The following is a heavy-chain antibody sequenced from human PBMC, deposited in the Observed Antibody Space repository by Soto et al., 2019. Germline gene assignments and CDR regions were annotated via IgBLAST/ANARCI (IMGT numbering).Heavy chain of an antibody. CDR2: IWFDGSNK. CDR3: ARDAKSVETTGGFDY. V-gene: IGHV3-33*01. J-gene: IGHJ4*02. CDR1: GFIFSRYG. Sequence: QVQLVDSVGGVVQPGRSLRLSCAASGFIFSRYGMHWVRQAPGKGLEWVAGIWFDGSNKYYADSVKGRFTISRDNSRNTLYLQMNGLRAEDTAVYYCARDAKSVETTGGFDYWGQGTLVTVSS. D-gene: IGHD1-26*01.